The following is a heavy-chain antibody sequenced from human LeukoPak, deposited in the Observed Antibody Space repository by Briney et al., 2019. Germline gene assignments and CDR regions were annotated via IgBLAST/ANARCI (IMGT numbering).Heavy chain of an antibody. CDR2: ISSSSSTI. J-gene: IGHJ3*02. Sequence: GGSLRLSCAASGFTFSSYAMSWVRQAPGKGLEWVSYISSSSSTIYYGDSVKGRFTISRDNAKSSLYLQMNSLRAEDTAVYYCARDHHRRLYDSQARDTFDIWGQGTMVTVSS. CDR1: GFTFSSYA. CDR3: ARDHHRRLYDSQARDTFDI. V-gene: IGHV3-48*01. D-gene: IGHD3-22*01.